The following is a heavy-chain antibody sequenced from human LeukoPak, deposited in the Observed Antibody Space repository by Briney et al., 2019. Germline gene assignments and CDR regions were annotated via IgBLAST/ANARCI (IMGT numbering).Heavy chain of an antibody. V-gene: IGHV3-21*01. CDR1: GFTLSTYN. D-gene: IGHD1-7*01. CDR2: ISTSSSYI. Sequence: PGRSLRLSCAASGFTLSTYNMNWVRQAPRKGLEWVSSISTSSSYIYYADSVKGRFTISRDNARNSLYLQMNSLRAEDTAVYYCARDRDWNSGFDYWGQGTLVTVSS. J-gene: IGHJ4*02. CDR3: ARDRDWNSGFDY.